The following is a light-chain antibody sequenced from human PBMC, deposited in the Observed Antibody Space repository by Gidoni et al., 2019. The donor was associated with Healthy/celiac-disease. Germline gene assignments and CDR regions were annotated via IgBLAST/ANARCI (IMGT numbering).Light chain of an antibody. CDR2: GAS. Sequence: DIVLTQSPGTLSLSPGERATTSCRASQSVRSSYLAWYQQKPGQAPRLLIYGASSRATGIPDRFSGSGSGTDFTLTISRLEPEEFAVYSCQQYGSSPYTFGQGTKLEIK. CDR1: QSVRSSY. V-gene: IGKV3-20*01. CDR3: QQYGSSPYT. J-gene: IGKJ2*01.